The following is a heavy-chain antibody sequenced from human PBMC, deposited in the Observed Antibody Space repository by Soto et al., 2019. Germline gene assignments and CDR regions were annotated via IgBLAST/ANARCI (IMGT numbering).Heavy chain of an antibody. D-gene: IGHD4-4*01. CDR1: GFTFSSYE. V-gene: IGHV3-30-3*01. CDR3: VRRSTLSYHGMDV. Sequence: QEQLVESGGGVVQPGRSLRLSCAASGFTFSSYEMHWVRQTPGKGLEWVAIISYDGSNKYYADSVKGRFSFSRDNSKNMMFLQMNSLRAEDAAVYYCVRRSTLSYHGMDVWGQGTTVTVSS. CDR2: ISYDGSNK. J-gene: IGHJ6*02.